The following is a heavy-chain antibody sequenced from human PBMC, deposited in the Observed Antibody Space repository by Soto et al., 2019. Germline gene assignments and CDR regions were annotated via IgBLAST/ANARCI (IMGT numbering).Heavy chain of an antibody. J-gene: IGHJ4*02. CDR2: ISSGGSTT. D-gene: IGHD5-12*01. V-gene: IGHV3-48*02. CDR1: GFSFSTYS. Sequence: HPGGSLRLSCTASGFSFSTYSMNWVRQAPGKGLEWVSYISSGGSTTYYANSVKGRFTISRDNAKNSLYLQMNSLRDDDSAVYHCARERFSGYDWDAHWGQGTLVTVSS. CDR3: ARERFSGYDWDAH.